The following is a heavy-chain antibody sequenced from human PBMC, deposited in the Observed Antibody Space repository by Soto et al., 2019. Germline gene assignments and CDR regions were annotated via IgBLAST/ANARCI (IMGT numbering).Heavy chain of an antibody. D-gene: IGHD3-10*01. CDR3: ARIPSGWFGEFSDY. CDR1: GFTFSSYS. CDR2: ISSSSSTI. J-gene: IGHJ4*02. V-gene: IGHV3-48*01. Sequence: EVQLVESGGGLVQPGGSLRLSCAASGFTFSSYSMNWVRQAPGKGLEWVSYISSSSSTIYYADSVKGRFTISRDNAKNSLYLQMNSLRAEDTAVYYCARIPSGWFGEFSDYWGQGTLVTVSS.